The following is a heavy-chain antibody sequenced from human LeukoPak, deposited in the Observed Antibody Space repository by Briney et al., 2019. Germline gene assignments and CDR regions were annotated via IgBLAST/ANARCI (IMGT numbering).Heavy chain of an antibody. CDR1: GGSISDYY. Sequence: SETLSLTCSGSGGSISDYYWGWIRQPPGKRLEWIGDMYFSGSTNYNPSLKSRVTISLDTSKTRFSLRLSSVTAADTAMYYCARDLGDYDWVAWGQGTLVTVSS. V-gene: IGHV4-59*01. CDR3: ARDLGDYDWVA. D-gene: IGHD3-16*01. J-gene: IGHJ5*02. CDR2: MYFSGST.